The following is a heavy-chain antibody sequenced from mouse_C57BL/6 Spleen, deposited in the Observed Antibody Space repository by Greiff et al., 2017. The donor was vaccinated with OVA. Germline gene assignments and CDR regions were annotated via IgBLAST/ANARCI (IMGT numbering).Heavy chain of an antibody. D-gene: IGHD2-4*01. J-gene: IGHJ3*01. CDR1: GFTFSSYT. Sequence: EVTLVESGGGLVKPGGSLKLSCAASGFTFSSYTMSWVRQTPEKRLEWVATISGGGGNTYYPDTVQGRCPISRDNATNTLYLQMSSLRSEDTALDNCARHDDYDGWFAYWGQGTLVTVSA. V-gene: IGHV5-9*01. CDR2: ISGGGGNT. CDR3: ARHDDYDGWFAY.